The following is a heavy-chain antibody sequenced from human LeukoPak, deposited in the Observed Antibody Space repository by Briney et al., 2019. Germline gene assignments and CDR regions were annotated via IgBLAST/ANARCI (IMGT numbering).Heavy chain of an antibody. Sequence: GGSLRLSCAASGFTFSSYAMGWVRQAPGKGLEWVSAISGSGGSTYYADSVKGRFTISRDNSKNTLYLQMNSLRAEDTAVYYCAKVRGGWCYFDYWGQGTLVTVSS. V-gene: IGHV3-23*01. J-gene: IGHJ4*02. CDR2: ISGSGGST. D-gene: IGHD6-19*01. CDR1: GFTFSSYA. CDR3: AKVRGGWCYFDY.